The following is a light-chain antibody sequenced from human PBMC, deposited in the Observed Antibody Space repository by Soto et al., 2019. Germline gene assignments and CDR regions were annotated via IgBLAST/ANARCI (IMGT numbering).Light chain of an antibody. J-gene: IGKJ1*01. CDR2: GAS. CDR3: QQYGSSPWT. CDR1: QSVSSSY. Sequence: ELVLPQSPGTLSLSPGERATLSCRASQSVSSSYLAWYQQKPGQAPKLLIYGASSRATGIPDRFTRSGSATDFTLTISRLAPDEVAVYYWQQYGSSPWTFGQGPQVEIK. V-gene: IGKV3-20*01.